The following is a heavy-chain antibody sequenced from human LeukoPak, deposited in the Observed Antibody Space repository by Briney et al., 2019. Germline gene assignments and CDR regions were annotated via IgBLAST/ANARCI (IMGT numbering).Heavy chain of an antibody. D-gene: IGHD3-9*01. CDR2: IHTRGST. J-gene: IGHJ4*02. CDR1: GGSISSGNCY. CDR3: ARADLLTGYYYFDC. V-gene: IGHV4-61*02. Sequence: SETLSLTCSVSGGSISSGNCYWSWIRQPAGRGLEWIGRIHTRGSTNYNPSLKSRLTMSLDTSKDQFSLKLTSVTAADTAVYYCARADLLTGYYYFDCWGQGALVTVSS.